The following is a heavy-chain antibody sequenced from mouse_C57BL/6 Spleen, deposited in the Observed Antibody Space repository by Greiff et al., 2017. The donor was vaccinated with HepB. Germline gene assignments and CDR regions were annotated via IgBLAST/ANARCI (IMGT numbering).Heavy chain of an antibody. D-gene: IGHD1-1*01. Sequence: EVKLQESGPELVKPGASVKMSCKASGYTFTDYNMHWVKQSHGKSLEWIGYINPNNGGTSYNQKFKGKATLTVNKSSSTAYMELRSLTSEDSAVYYCARSYYYGSRGYFDYWGQGTTLTVSS. J-gene: IGHJ2*01. CDR1: GYTFTDYN. CDR2: INPNNGGT. CDR3: ARSYYYGSRGYFDY. V-gene: IGHV1-22*01.